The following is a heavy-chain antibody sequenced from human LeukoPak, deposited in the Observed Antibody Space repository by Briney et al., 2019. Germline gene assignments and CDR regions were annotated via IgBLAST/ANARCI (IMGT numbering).Heavy chain of an antibody. V-gene: IGHV3-21*01. Sequence: GASLKISCKISGYILTNNWIGWVRQAPGKGLEWVSSISSSSSYIYYADSVKGRFTISRHNAKNSLYLQMNSLRAEDTAVYYCARGLRAQPETFDYWGQGTLVTVSS. CDR1: GYILTNNW. CDR3: ARGLRAQPETFDY. J-gene: IGHJ4*02. D-gene: IGHD3-10*01. CDR2: ISSSSSYI.